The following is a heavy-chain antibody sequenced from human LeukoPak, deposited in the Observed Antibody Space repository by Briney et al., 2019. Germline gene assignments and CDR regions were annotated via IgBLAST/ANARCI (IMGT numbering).Heavy chain of an antibody. D-gene: IGHD3-3*01. CDR2: IYWNGDGA. V-gene: IGHV3-9*01. CDR3: AKGKGISYFDL. CDR1: GFIVNDHA. J-gene: IGHJ2*01. Sequence: GRSLRLSCVASGFIVNDHAMHWVRQGPGKGLEWVAGIYWNGDGADYADSVKGRFTISRDNSKNSLYLQVNSLRTEDTALYYCAKGKGISYFDLWGRGTLVTVSS.